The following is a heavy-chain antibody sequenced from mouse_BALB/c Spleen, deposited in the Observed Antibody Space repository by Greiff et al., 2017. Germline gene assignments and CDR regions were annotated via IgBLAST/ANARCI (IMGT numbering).Heavy chain of an antibody. CDR3: AREVYGNDWYFDV. CDR1: GFNIKDTY. J-gene: IGHJ1*01. Sequence: VQLQQSGAELVKPGASVKLSCTASGFNIKDTYMHWVKQRPEQGLEWIGRIDPANGNTKYDPKFQGKATITADTSSNTAYLQLSSLTSEDTAVYYCAREVYGNDWYFDVWGAGTTVTVSS. CDR2: IDPANGNT. D-gene: IGHD2-1*01. V-gene: IGHV14-3*02.